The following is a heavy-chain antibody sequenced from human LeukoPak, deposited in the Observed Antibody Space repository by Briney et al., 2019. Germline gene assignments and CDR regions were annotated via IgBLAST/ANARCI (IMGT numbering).Heavy chain of an antibody. CDR2: ISSTSGYI. CDR1: GFTFGSYS. Sequence: AGGSLRLSCAASGFTFGSYSMNWVRQAPGKGLEWVSSISSTSGYINYADSVKGRFTISRDNAKNSLYLQMNSLRAEDTAVYYCAKAKLALAAAGTGGFDYWGQGTLVTVSS. D-gene: IGHD6-13*01. V-gene: IGHV3-21*01. CDR3: AKAKLALAAAGTGGFDY. J-gene: IGHJ4*02.